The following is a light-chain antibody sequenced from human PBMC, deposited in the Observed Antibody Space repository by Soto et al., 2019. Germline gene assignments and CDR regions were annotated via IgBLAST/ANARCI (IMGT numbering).Light chain of an antibody. CDR3: QQSSNWPPEIT. J-gene: IGKJ5*01. CDR1: QSVPRN. V-gene: IGKV3-11*01. CDR2: DAS. Sequence: EIVLTQSPASLSLSPVERATLSCMASQSVPRNLAWYQQRPGQAPRLLIYDASSRATGIPDRFSGSGSGTDFILTISSLQPEDFAVYYCQQSSNWPPEITFGQGTRLEIK.